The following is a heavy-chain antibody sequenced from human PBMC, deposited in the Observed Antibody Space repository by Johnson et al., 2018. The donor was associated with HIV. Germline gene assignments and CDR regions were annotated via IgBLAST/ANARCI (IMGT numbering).Heavy chain of an antibody. V-gene: IGHV3-30*04. J-gene: IGHJ3*01. Sequence: QVQLVESGGGVVQPGRSLRLSCAASGFTFSSYAMHWVRQAPGKGLEWVAVMSYDDSSTSYADSVKGRFTIARDNSKNTLYLQMNSLGAEDPAVYYCGRGGWERPGREAFDFWGQGTMVTVSS. CDR2: MSYDDSST. CDR1: GFTFSSYA. CDR3: GRGGWERPGREAFDF. D-gene: IGHD1-26*01.